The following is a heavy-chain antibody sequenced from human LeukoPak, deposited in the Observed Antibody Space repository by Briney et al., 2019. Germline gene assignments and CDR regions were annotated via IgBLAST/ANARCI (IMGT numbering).Heavy chain of an antibody. Sequence: GGSLRLSCAASGFTFSTYWMSWVRQAPGKGLEWVANINEDGSEKYYVDSLKGRFTISRDNAQNSLYLQMKSLRAEDTAMYYCARAGGVGAADYWGQGTLVTVSS. V-gene: IGHV3-7*01. CDR2: INEDGSEK. J-gene: IGHJ4*02. CDR3: ARAGGVGAADY. CDR1: GFTFSTYW. D-gene: IGHD2-15*01.